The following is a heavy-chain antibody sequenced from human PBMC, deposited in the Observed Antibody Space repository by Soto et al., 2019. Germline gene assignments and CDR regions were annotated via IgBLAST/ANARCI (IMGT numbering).Heavy chain of an antibody. V-gene: IGHV4-31*03. J-gene: IGHJ5*02. Sequence: TLSLTSTVSGGSISSGGFYWSWIRQHPGKGLEWIGYIYYSGSTYYNPSLKSRVTISVDTSKNQFSLKLSSVTAADTAVYYCARGQTYYDFWSDVGESLWFDPWGQGTLVTVSS. D-gene: IGHD3-3*01. CDR1: GGSISSGGFY. CDR3: ARGQTYYDFWSDVGESLWFDP. CDR2: IYYSGST.